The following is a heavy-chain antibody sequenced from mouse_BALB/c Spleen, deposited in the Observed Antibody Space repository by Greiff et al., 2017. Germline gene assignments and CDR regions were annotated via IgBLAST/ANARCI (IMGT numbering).Heavy chain of an antibody. J-gene: IGHJ2*01. D-gene: IGHD1-1*01. CDR3: ARALYYYGSSYNYFDY. CDR1: GYTFTSYT. CDR2: INPSSGYT. V-gene: IGHV1-4*02. Sequence: QVQLQQSAAELARPGASVKMSCKASGYTFTSYTMHWVNQRPGQGLEWIGYINPSSGYTEYTQKFKDKTTLTADKSSSTAYMQLSSLTSEDSAVDYCARALYYYGSSYNYFDYWGQGTTLTVSS.